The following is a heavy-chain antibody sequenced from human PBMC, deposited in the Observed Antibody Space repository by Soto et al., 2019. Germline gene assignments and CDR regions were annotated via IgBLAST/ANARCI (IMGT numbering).Heavy chain of an antibody. D-gene: IGHD3-10*01. CDR2: ISGSGGST. J-gene: IGHJ1*01. V-gene: IGHV3-23*01. Sequence: EVQLLESGGGLVQPGGSLRLSCAASGFTFSSYAMSWVRQAPGKGLEWVSAISGSGGSTYYADYVKGRFTISRDNSKNTLYLQMNSLRAEDTAVYYCAKSLVRGNLAEYFQHWGQGTLVTVSS. CDR1: GFTFSSYA. CDR3: AKSLVRGNLAEYFQH.